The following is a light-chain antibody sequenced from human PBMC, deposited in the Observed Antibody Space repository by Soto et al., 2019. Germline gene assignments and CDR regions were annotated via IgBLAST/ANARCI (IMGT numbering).Light chain of an antibody. Sequence: DIQMTQSPPSLSASVGDRVTITCRANQDIRNYLGWYQQNPGKAPKRLIYAASSLQSGVPSRFIGSGSGTEFTLTISSLQPEDFATYFCLQYNEYPYSFCQGTKLEF. CDR3: LQYNEYPYS. V-gene: IGKV1-17*01. J-gene: IGKJ2*01. CDR1: QDIRNY. CDR2: AAS.